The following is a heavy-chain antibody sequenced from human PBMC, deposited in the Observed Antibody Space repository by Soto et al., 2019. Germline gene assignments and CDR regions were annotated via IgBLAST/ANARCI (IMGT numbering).Heavy chain of an antibody. D-gene: IGHD2-15*01. J-gene: IGHJ4*02. CDR2: ISYHGSNK. CDR3: ARDLPQYCSAGSCYPDS. Sequence: QVQLVESGGGVVQPGRSLRLSCAASGFTFSTYAMHWVRQAPGKGLAWVAIISYHGSNKYYADSVKGRFTISRDDPNNTLYLQMNSLRPEYTAVYYCARDLPQYCSAGSCYPDSWGQGTLVTVSS. CDR1: GFTFSTYA. V-gene: IGHV3-30-3*01.